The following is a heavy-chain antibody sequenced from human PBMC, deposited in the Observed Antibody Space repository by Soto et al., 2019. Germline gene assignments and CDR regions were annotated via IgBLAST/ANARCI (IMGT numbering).Heavy chain of an antibody. J-gene: IGHJ4*02. D-gene: IGHD5-18*01. CDR3: AREVNVDTAMEPYYFDY. Sequence: QVQLVQSGAEVKKPGASVKVSCKASGYTFTGYYMHWVRQAPGQGLEWMGWINPNSGGTNYAQKCQGWVTMTRDTTISTADMELSRLRSDDTAVYYWAREVNVDTAMEPYYFDYWVQGTLVTVSS. V-gene: IGHV1-2*04. CDR1: GYTFTGYY. CDR2: INPNSGGT.